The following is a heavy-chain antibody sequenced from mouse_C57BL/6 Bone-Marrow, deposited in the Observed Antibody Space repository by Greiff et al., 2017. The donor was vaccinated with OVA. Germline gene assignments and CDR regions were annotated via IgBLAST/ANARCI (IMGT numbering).Heavy chain of an antibody. D-gene: IGHD3-2*02. Sequence: EVMLVESGGDLVKPGGSLKLSCAASGFTFSSYGMSWVRQTPDKRLEWVATISSGGSYTYYPDSVKGRFTISRDNAKNTLYLQMSSLKSEDTAMYYCARHEDSSGYAYWGQGTTLTVSS. CDR2: ISSGGSYT. J-gene: IGHJ2*01. CDR3: ARHEDSSGYAY. V-gene: IGHV5-6*01. CDR1: GFTFSSYG.